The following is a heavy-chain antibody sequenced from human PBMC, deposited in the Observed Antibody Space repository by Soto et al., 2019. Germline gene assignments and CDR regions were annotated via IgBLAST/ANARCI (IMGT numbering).Heavy chain of an antibody. V-gene: IGHV4-59*01. D-gene: IGHD6-19*01. CDR2: IYYGGST. Sequence: SETLSLTCTVSGAAISIYSWSWIRQPPGKGLEWIGYIYYGGSTNYNPSLKSRLTISVDTSNNQFSLKLSSLTAADTAVYYCARDSNTSGRNAGSDPWGRGTVITVSS. CDR3: ARDSNTSGRNAGSDP. CDR1: GAAISIYS. J-gene: IGHJ5*02.